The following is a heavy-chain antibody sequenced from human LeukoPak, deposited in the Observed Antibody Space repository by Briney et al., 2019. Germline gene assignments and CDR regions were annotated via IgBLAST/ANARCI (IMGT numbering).Heavy chain of an antibody. CDR3: ARLNSLGIYCSSTSCYVGWFDP. CDR2: ISAYNGNT. V-gene: IGHV1-18*01. D-gene: IGHD2-2*01. J-gene: IGHJ5*02. Sequence: ASVKVSCKASGYTFTSYGISWVRQAPGQGLEWMGWISAYNGNTNYAQKLQGRVTMTTDTSTSTAYMELRSPRSDDTAVYYCARLNSLGIYCSSTSCYVGWFDPWGQGTLVTASS. CDR1: GYTFTSYG.